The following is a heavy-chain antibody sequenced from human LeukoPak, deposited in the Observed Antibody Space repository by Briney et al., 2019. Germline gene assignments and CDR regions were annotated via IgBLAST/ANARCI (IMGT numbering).Heavy chain of an antibody. J-gene: IGHJ4*02. D-gene: IGHD3-10*01. CDR1: GGSISSSTYY. CDR3: AREWSGFGELPDY. V-gene: IGHV4-39*02. CDR2: IYYSGNA. Sequence: SETLSLTCTVSGGSISSSTYYWGWIRQPLGKGLEWIGNIYYSGNAYHNPSLKSRVTISVDTSKNQFSLRLSSVTAADTAVYYCAREWSGFGELPDYWGQGTLVTVSS.